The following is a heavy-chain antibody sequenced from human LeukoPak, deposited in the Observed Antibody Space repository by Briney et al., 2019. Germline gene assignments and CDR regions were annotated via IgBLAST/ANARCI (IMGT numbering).Heavy chain of an antibody. V-gene: IGHV3-30*02. CDR1: EITFSNYG. CDR2: IRYDGSNK. Sequence: GGSLRLSCTASEITFSNYGMHWVRQAPGKGLEWVAFIRYDGSNKYYADSVKGRFIISRDNSKNTVYLQMNSLSAEVAAVYYCVKDDGWVQYANWGQGALVTVSS. D-gene: IGHD5-24*01. J-gene: IGHJ4*02. CDR3: VKDDGWVQYAN.